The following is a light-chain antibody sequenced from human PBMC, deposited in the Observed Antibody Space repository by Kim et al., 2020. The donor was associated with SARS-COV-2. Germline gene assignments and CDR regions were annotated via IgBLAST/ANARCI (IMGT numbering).Light chain of an antibody. CDR2: GAS. V-gene: IGKV1-27*01. CDR1: LGIATA. Sequence: DIQMTQSPSSLSASIGDRVTITCRASLGIATALAWYQQKAGKLPQLLIYGASTLQSGVPSRFSGTGSGRDFSLTISSLQPEDVGTYYCQKYNIAPGTFGGGTKVDIK. J-gene: IGKJ4*01. CDR3: QKYNIAPGT.